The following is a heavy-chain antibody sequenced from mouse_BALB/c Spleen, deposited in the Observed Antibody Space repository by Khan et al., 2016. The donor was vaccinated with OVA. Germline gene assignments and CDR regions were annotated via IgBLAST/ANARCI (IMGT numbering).Heavy chain of an antibody. CDR1: GYTFTSYV. CDR3: APVGNYYVSFAY. Sequence: MQLQQPGPELVKPGASVKMSCKASGYTFTSYVMHWVKQKPGLGLEWIGYIYPFNDDTKYNEKFKGKATLTSDKSSSTAYMELSSLTSEDSAVYYCAPVGNYYVSFAYWGQGTLVTVSA. CDR2: IYPFNDDT. J-gene: IGHJ3*01. V-gene: IGHV1S136*01. D-gene: IGHD1-1*01.